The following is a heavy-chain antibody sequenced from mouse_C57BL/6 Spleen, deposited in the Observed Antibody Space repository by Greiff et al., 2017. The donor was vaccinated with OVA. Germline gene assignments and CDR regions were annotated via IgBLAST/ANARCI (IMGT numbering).Heavy chain of an antibody. D-gene: IGHD2-3*01. J-gene: IGHJ3*01. Sequence: QVQLQQSGPGLVQPSQSLSITCTVSGFSLTSYGVHWVRPSPGKGLEWLGVIWSGGSTDYIAAVISRLSISKDKSKSQVFIKMNSLQSDDTAIYYCARSGDGYYDSWFAYWGQGTLVTVSA. CDR1: GFSLTSYG. V-gene: IGHV2-2*01. CDR2: IWSGGST. CDR3: ARSGDGYYDSWFAY.